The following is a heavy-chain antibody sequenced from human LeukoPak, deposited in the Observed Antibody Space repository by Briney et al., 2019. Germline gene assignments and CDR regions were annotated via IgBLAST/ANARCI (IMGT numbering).Heavy chain of an antibody. V-gene: IGHV3-23*01. J-gene: IGHJ6*03. D-gene: IGHD6-19*01. Sequence: GGSLRLSCAASGFTFSSYAMSRVRQAPGKGLEWVSSISGSGVSTYYADSVQGRFTISRDNSKSALYLQMNSLRAEDTAVYYCAKGLIAVAGTRFAGGYMDVWGKGTTVTVSS. CDR2: ISGSGVST. CDR3: AKGLIAVAGTRFAGGYMDV. CDR1: GFTFSSYA.